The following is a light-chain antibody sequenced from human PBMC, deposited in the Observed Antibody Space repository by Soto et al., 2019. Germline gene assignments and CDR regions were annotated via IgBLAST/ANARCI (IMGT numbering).Light chain of an antibody. V-gene: IGKV1-5*03. CDR2: EAS. J-gene: IGKJ4*01. CDR3: QQYDTYPLT. CDR1: QSIANW. Sequence: DIPLTQSPSTLSASVGDRVTITCRASQSIANWLAWYQQTLGKAPMLLIHEASTLESGVPSRFSGSGSETDFTLTISSLQPGDFATYYCQQYDTYPLTFGGGTNVEIK.